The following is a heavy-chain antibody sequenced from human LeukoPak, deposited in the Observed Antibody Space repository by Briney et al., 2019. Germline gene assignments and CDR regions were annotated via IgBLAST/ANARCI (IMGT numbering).Heavy chain of an antibody. CDR1: GDSIRSGGYY. D-gene: IGHD2/OR15-2a*01. J-gene: IGHJ5*02. Sequence: SETLSLTCTVSGDSIRSGGYYWSWIRQHPGKGLEWIGHIYYSGSTYYNPSLKSRVTISVDTSKNQFSLKLSSVTAADTAVYYCAKHDRVRNWFDPWGQGTLVTVSS. CDR2: IYYSGST. V-gene: IGHV4-31*03. CDR3: AKHDRVRNWFDP.